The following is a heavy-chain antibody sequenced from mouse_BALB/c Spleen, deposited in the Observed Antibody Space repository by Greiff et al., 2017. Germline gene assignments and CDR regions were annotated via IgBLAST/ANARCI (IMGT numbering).Heavy chain of an antibody. CDR1: GYTFTDYA. D-gene: IGHD1-2*01. V-gene: IGHV1S137*01. CDR2: ISTYYGDA. Sequence: VQLQQSGAELVRPGVSVKISCKGSGYTFTDYAMHWVKQSHAKSLEWIGVISTYYGDASYNQKFKGKATMTVDKSSSTAYMELARLTSEDSAIYYCARETATGYFDYWGQGTTLTVSS. J-gene: IGHJ2*01. CDR3: ARETATGYFDY.